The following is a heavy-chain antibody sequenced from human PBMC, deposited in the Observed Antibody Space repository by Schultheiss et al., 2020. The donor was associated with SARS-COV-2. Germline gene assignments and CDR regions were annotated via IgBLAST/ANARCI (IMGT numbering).Heavy chain of an antibody. CDR2: IYYSGST. Sequence: SETLSLTCTVSGGSISSGDYYWSWIRQPPGKGLEWIGYIYYSGSTYYNPSLKSRVTISVDTSKNQFSLKLSSVTAADTAVYYCARFNSYSSSSSGPWGQGTLVTVSS. D-gene: IGHD6-6*01. V-gene: IGHV4-30-4*02. CDR1: GGSISSGDYY. CDR3: ARFNSYSSSSSGP. J-gene: IGHJ5*02.